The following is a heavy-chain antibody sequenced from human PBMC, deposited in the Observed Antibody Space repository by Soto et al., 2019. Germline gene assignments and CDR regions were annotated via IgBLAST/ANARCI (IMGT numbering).Heavy chain of an antibody. CDR3: ARAVSSPGPTDDHYYYGMDV. D-gene: IGHD2-2*01. V-gene: IGHV4-30-4*01. CDR2: IYYSGST. CDR1: GGSISSGDYY. J-gene: IGHJ6*02. Sequence: TLSLTCTVSGGSISSGDYYWSWIRQPPGKGLEWIGYIYYSGSTYYNPSLKSRVTISVDTSKNQFSLKLSSVTAADTAVYYCARAVSSPGPTDDHYYYGMDVWGQGTTVTVSS.